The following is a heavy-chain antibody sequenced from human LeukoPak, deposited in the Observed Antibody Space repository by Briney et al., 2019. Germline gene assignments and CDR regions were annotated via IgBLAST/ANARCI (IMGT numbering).Heavy chain of an antibody. CDR2: ISGSGGST. CDR3: AKDSITIFGVVNYFDY. J-gene: IGHJ4*02. D-gene: IGHD3-3*01. V-gene: IGHV3-23*01. Sequence: PGGSLRLSCAASGFTFSSYAMSWVRQAPGKGLEWVSAISGSGGSTSYADSVKGRFTFSRDNSKNTLYLQMNSLRAEDTAVYYCAKDSITIFGVVNYFDYWGQGTLVTVSS. CDR1: GFTFSSYA.